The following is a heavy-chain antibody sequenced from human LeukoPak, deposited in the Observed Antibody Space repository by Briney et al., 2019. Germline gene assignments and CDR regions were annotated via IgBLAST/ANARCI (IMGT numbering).Heavy chain of an antibody. J-gene: IGHJ4*02. CDR3: ARDGEGYCSGGSCYFHPYYFDY. Sequence: SVEVSCKASGGTFSSYAISWVRQAPGQGLEWMGRIIPIFGTANYAQKFQGRVTITTDESTSTAYMELSSLRSEDTAVYYCARDGEGYCSGGSCYFHPYYFDYWGQGTLVTVSS. CDR2: IIPIFGTA. V-gene: IGHV1-69*05. CDR1: GGTFSSYA. D-gene: IGHD2-15*01.